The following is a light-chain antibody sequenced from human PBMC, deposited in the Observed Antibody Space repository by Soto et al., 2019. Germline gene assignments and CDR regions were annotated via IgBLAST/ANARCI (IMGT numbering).Light chain of an antibody. V-gene: IGKV1-17*03. CDR3: LQHNSYPLS. CDR2: GAS. J-gene: IGKJ4*01. CDR1: QGISHY. Sequence: DIQMTQSPSAMSASVGDRVTITCRASQGISHYLAWLQQRPGQVPKRLIYGASTLQSGVPSRFSGSGSGTEFTLTISSLQPEDFGTYYCLQHNSYPLSFGGGTKVEMK.